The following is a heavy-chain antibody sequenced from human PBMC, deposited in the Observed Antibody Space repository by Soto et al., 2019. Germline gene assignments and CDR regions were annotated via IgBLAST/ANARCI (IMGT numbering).Heavy chain of an antibody. D-gene: IGHD3-10*01. CDR1: GYTFTSYG. CDR2: ISAYNGNT. CDR3: ARSTDYYGSGSYYRPLDY. Sequence: QDQLVQSATEVKKPGASVKVYCKASGYTFTSYGISWVRQAPGQGLEWMGWISAYNGNTNYAQKLQGRVTMTTDTSTSTAYMELRSLRSDDTAVYYCARSTDYYGSGSYYRPLDYWGQGTLVTVSS. J-gene: IGHJ4*02. V-gene: IGHV1-18*01.